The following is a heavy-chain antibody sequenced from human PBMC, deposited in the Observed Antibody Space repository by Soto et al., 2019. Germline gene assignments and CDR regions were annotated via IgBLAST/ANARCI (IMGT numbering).Heavy chain of an antibody. CDR1: GGSILNGGHY. CDR2: IFFSGNT. CDR3: ARDNDRGMLDF. V-gene: IGHV4-31*03. J-gene: IGHJ4*02. Sequence: TLSLTCTVSGGSILNGGHYWTWIRQHPGKGLEWIGRIFFSGNTHCNPALKSRLTFSLDTATNQFSLKLTSVTAADTAIYYWARDNDRGMLDFWGPGT. D-gene: IGHD1-1*01.